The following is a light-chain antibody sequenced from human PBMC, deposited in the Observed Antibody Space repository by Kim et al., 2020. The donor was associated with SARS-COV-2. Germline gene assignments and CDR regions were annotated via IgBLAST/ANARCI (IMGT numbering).Light chain of an antibody. J-gene: IGKJ2*03. V-gene: IGKV4-1*01. CDR1: QTVLYNSNNKNY. Sequence: RATLNCKSSQTVLYNSNNKNYLAWYQQKPGQATKLLIYWASIRESGVSDRFSGSGSETDFTLTISSLQAEYVAVYYCQQYYSTPPSFGQGTKLEI. CDR3: QQYYSTPPS. CDR2: WAS.